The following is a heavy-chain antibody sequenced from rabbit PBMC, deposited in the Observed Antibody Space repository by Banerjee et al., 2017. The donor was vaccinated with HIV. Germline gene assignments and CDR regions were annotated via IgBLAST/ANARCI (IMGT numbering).Heavy chain of an antibody. CDR3: ARGWITMTMNL. Sequence: QEQLKESGGGLVQPGGSLTLTCTASGFTISSSYWIYWVRQAPGKGLEWIGCINTGDGSTYYASWAKGRFTISKTSSTTVTLQMTSLTAADTATYFCARGWITMTMNLWGPGTLVTV. V-gene: IGHV1S45*01. CDR1: GFTISSSYW. J-gene: IGHJ4*01. D-gene: IGHD2-1*01. CDR2: INTGDGST.